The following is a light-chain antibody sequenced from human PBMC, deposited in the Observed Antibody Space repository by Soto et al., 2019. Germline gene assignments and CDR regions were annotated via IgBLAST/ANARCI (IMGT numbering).Light chain of an antibody. V-gene: IGKV1-12*01. CDR1: HGISSW. CDR3: QQADRFPLP. J-gene: IGKJ4*01. CDR2: AAY. Sequence: DIEVTQSPSSGSASVGDRVSITWRASHGISSWLAWYKQQPGQAPNLLIYAAYSLQSGVPSRFSGRGSGTDFTLTIRSLQPEDFDNYYCQQADRFPLPFAGGTKVDI.